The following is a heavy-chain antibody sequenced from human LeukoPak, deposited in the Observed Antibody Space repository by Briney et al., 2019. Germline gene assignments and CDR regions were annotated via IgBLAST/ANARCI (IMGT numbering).Heavy chain of an antibody. Sequence: PSETLSLTCAVYGGSFSGYYWSWIRQPPGKGLEWIGEINHSGSTNYNPSLKSRVTISVDTSKNQFPLKLSSVTAADTAVYYCARENGGTKTDCWGQGTLVTVSS. CDR2: INHSGST. CDR1: GGSFSGYY. D-gene: IGHD4-23*01. V-gene: IGHV4-34*01. CDR3: ARENGGTKTDC. J-gene: IGHJ4*02.